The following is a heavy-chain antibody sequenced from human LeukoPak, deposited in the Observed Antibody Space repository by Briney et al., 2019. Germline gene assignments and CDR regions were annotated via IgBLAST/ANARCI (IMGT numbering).Heavy chain of an antibody. Sequence: GGSLRLSCAASGFTVSDSYMSWVRQAPGKGLEWVSVIYSGGSTYYADSVKGRFTISRDSSKNTLYLQMNSLRAEDTAVYYCARAWSGTQYYFDYWGQGTLVTVSS. D-gene: IGHD3-3*01. CDR2: IYSGGST. V-gene: IGHV3-66*01. J-gene: IGHJ4*02. CDR1: GFTVSDSY. CDR3: ARAWSGTQYYFDY.